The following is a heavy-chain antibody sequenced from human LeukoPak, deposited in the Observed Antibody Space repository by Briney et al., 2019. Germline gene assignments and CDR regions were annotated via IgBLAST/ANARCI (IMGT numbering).Heavy chain of an antibody. CDR3: AKGASYYGMDV. V-gene: IGHV3-30*18. J-gene: IGHJ6*02. CDR2: ISYDGSSK. Sequence: GGSLRLSCAASGFTFSSYGMHWVRQAPGKGLEWVAVISYDGSSKYYADSVKGRFTISRDNSKNTLYLQMNSLRAEDTAVYYCAKGASYYGMDVWGQGTTVTVSS. CDR1: GFTFSSYG.